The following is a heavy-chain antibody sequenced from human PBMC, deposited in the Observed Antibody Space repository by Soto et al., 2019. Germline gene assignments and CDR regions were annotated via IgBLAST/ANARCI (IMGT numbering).Heavy chain of an antibody. V-gene: IGHV3-33*01. CDR1: GFTFSGYG. CDR2: IWYDGSNT. Sequence: QVQLVESGGGVVQPGRSLRLSCAASGFTFSGYGMHWVRQAPGKGLEWVAVIWYDGSNTYYGDSVKGRFTISRDNSKNTLYLQMTIRRVEDTAIYYCARDVGCSLTSCYGRSWFDPWGQGTLVTVSS. CDR3: ARDVGCSLTSCYGRSWFDP. D-gene: IGHD2-2*01. J-gene: IGHJ5*02.